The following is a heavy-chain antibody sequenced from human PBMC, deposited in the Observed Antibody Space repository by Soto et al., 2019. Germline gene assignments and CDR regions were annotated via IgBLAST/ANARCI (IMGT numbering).Heavy chain of an antibody. D-gene: IGHD6-13*01. J-gene: IGHJ5*02. CDR3: ARDREQQLVLGWFDP. CDR2: INAYNGNT. Sequence: ASVKVSCKASGYTFTSYGISWVRQAPGQGLEWMGWINAYNGNTNYAQKLQGRVTMTTDTSTSTAYMELRSLRSDDTAVYYCARDREQQLVLGWFDPWGQGTLVTVSS. V-gene: IGHV1-18*04. CDR1: GYTFTSYG.